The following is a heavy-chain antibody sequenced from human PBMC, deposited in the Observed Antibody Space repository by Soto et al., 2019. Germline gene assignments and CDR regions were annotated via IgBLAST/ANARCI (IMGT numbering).Heavy chain of an antibody. CDR3: ARAGGDNPRTLDY. CDR1: GYTFTNYG. V-gene: IGHV1-18*04. CDR2: ISAYSGDT. J-gene: IGHJ4*02. D-gene: IGHD4-17*01. Sequence: QVQLVQSGAEVKKPGASVKVPCKASGYTFTNYGFSGVRQAPGQGFEGMGWISAYSGDTKYAKKLQGRVTMTTDPSTSTAAVELRSLISDDTAVYYCARAGGDNPRTLDYWGQGTLVTVSP.